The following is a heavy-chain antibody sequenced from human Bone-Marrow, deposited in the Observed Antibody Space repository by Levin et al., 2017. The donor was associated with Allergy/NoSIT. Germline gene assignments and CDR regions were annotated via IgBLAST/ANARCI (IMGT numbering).Heavy chain of an antibody. V-gene: IGHV3-23*01. CDR1: GFTFSSYG. CDR2: ISKSGGST. CDR3: AKRHDAFDV. Sequence: PGGSLRLSCVASGFTFSSYGMTWVRQAPGKGLEWVATISKSGGSTDYADSVKGRFSISRDDSKHTLFLEMNSLRADDTAVYYCAKRHDAFDVWGLGTMVTVSS. J-gene: IGHJ3*01.